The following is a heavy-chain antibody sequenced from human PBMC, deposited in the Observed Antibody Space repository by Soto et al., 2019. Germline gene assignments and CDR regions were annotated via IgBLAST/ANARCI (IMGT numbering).Heavy chain of an antibody. V-gene: IGHV4-4*02. J-gene: IGHJ4*02. CDR2: MSHSGSV. D-gene: IGHD6-19*01. Sequence: QVLLQESGPGLVQPSGTLSLSCAVSGGSISSNYFWGWVRQPPGKGLEWVGDMSHSGSVNYNPSLKSRVTISRDKSKNQFSLKLNSVTAADTAVYYCARSFGWYAIDYWGQGTLVIVSS. CDR1: GGSISSNYF. CDR3: ARSFGWYAIDY.